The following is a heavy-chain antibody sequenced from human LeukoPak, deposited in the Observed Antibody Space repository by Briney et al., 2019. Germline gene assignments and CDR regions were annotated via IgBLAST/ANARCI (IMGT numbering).Heavy chain of an antibody. CDR1: GYTFTSYA. D-gene: IGHD3-10*01. Sequence: ASVKVSCKASGYTFTSYAMNWVRQAPGQGLEWMGWINAGNGNTKYSQKFQGRVTITRDTSASTVYMELSSLRSEDTAVYYCARLLWAGELSIDYWGQGTLVTVSS. J-gene: IGHJ4*02. CDR3: ARLLWAGELSIDY. V-gene: IGHV1-3*01. CDR2: INAGNGNT.